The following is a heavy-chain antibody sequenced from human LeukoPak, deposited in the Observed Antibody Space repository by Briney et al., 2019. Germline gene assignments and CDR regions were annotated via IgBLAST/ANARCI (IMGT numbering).Heavy chain of an antibody. J-gene: IGHJ4*02. CDR2: ISYDGSNK. CDR1: GFTFSSYA. D-gene: IGHD5-18*01. Sequence: PGGSLRLSCAASGFTFSSYAMHWVRQAPGKGLEWVAVISYDGSNKYYADSVKGRFTISRDNSKNTLYLQMGSLRAEDMAVYYCARQSGYSYAIDYWGQGTLVTVSS. CDR3: ARQSGYSYAIDY. V-gene: IGHV3-30*14.